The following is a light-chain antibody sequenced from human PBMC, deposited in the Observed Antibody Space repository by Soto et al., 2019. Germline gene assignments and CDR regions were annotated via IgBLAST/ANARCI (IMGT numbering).Light chain of an antibody. CDR3: QQGHNWPLT. Sequence: EIVMTQSPATLSVSPGERATLSRRASQSISSELAWYQQRPGQPPRLLIYGASTRATGVPDRFTGSGSGSDFTLTISGLQSADFAVYYCQQGHNWPLTFGQGTRLEI. J-gene: IGKJ2*01. CDR2: GAS. CDR1: QSISSE. V-gene: IGKV3-15*01.